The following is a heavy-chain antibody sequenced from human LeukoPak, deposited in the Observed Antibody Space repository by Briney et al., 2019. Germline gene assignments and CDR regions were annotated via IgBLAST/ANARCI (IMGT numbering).Heavy chain of an antibody. Sequence: PGGSLRLSCAASGFTFSSYSMNWVRQAPGKGLEWVSYISSSSSTIYYADSVKGRFTISRDNAKNSLYLQMNSLRAEDTAVYYCARAPNYYGSGSYYYFDYWGQGTLVTVSS. CDR1: GFTFSSYS. J-gene: IGHJ4*02. CDR3: ARAPNYYGSGSYYYFDY. CDR2: ISSSSSTI. V-gene: IGHV3-48*04. D-gene: IGHD3-10*01.